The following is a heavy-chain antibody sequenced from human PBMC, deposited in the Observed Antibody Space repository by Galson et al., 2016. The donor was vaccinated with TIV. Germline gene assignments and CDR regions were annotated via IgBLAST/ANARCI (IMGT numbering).Heavy chain of an antibody. J-gene: IGHJ4*02. CDR2: IYDSGNT. D-gene: IGHD4-17*01. Sequence: TLSLTCAVSGGSISSGGYHWSWIRQHPGKGLDWIGYIYDSGNTDCNPSLKSRVTISLYTSENKFSMRLSSVTAADTAVYYCARTTSRFDLGGQGTLVTVSS. CDR3: ARTTSRFDL. V-gene: IGHV4-31*11. CDR1: GGSISSGGYH.